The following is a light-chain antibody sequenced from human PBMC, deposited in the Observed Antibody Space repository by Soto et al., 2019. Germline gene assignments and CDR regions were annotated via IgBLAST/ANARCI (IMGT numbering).Light chain of an antibody. J-gene: IGKJ1*01. CDR1: QSVSSN. Sequence: EIVMTQSPATLSVSPGERATLSCRASQSVSSNLAWYQQKPGQAPRLLIYDASTRATGIPARFSGSGSRTEFTLTNSSLQSEDFEVYYCQQYNNWPPWTSGKRTKVEIK. V-gene: IGKV3-15*01. CDR2: DAS. CDR3: QQYNNWPPWT.